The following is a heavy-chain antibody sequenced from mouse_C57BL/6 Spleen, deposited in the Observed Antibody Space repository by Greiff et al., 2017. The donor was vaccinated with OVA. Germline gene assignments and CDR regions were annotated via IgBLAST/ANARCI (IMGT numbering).Heavy chain of an antibody. Sequence: VMLVESGAELVKPGASVKLSCKASGYTFTEYTIHWVKQRSGQGLEWIGWFYPGSGSIKYNEKFKDKATLTADKSSSTVYMELSRLTSEDSAVYFCARHEGYDYGFDYWGQGTTLTVSS. D-gene: IGHD2-4*01. J-gene: IGHJ2*01. CDR3: ARHEGYDYGFDY. V-gene: IGHV1-62-2*01. CDR1: GYTFTEYT. CDR2: FYPGSGSI.